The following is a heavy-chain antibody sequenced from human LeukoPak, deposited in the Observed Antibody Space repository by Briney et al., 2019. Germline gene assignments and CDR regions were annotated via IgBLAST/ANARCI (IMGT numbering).Heavy chain of an antibody. D-gene: IGHD2-15*01. Sequence: SETLSLACAVYGGSFSGYYWSWIRQPPGKGLEWIGEINHSGSTNYNPSLKSRVTISVDTSKNQFSLKLSSVTAADTAVYYCARRASREGGDIVVVVAATYFFDYWGQGTLVTVSS. CDR2: INHSGST. V-gene: IGHV4-34*01. CDR1: GGSFSGYY. CDR3: ARRASREGGDIVVVVAATYFFDY. J-gene: IGHJ4*02.